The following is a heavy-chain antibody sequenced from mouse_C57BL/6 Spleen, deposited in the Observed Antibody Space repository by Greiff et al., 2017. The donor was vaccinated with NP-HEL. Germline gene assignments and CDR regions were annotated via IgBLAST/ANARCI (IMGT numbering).Heavy chain of an antibody. D-gene: IGHD1-1*01. J-gene: IGHJ1*03. CDR3: ARDYGSSYGYFDV. V-gene: IGHV5-15*01. Sequence: EVMLVESGGGLVQPGGSLKLSCAASGFTFSDYGMAWVRQAPRKGPEWVAFISNLAYSIYYADTVTGRFTFSRENAKNTLYLEMSSLRSEDTAMYYCARDYGSSYGYFDVWGTGTTVTVSS. CDR1: GFTFSDYG. CDR2: ISNLAYSI.